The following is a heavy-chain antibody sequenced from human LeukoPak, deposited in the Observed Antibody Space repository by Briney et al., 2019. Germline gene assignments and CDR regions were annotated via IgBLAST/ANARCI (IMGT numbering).Heavy chain of an antibody. CDR1: GGSISNGGYY. CDR3: ARSEYYYGSGSYHPFDY. D-gene: IGHD3-10*01. V-gene: IGHV4-31*03. CDR2: IYYSGAT. Sequence: PSETLSLTCTVSGGSISNGGYYWNWIRQHPGKGLEWIGYIYYSGATYYNPSLQSRLTISVDTSKNQFSLKLSSVTAADTAVYYCARSEYYYGSGSYHPFDYWGQGTLVTVSS. J-gene: IGHJ4*02.